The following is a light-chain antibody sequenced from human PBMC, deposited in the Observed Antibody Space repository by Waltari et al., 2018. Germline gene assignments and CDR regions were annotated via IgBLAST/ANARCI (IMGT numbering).Light chain of an antibody. CDR1: QTLLYTSNNKIH. V-gene: IGKV4-1*01. CDR2: WSS. Sequence: DIVMIQSPESLAVSAGERATINCKSSQTLLYTSNNKIHLAWYQQKSGQPPKVLIYWSSTRAPGVSERFSCSGSGTNFSLTISGLQAEDVGIYYCHQYYNSPLTFGGGTRVEI. CDR3: HQYYNSPLT. J-gene: IGKJ4*01.